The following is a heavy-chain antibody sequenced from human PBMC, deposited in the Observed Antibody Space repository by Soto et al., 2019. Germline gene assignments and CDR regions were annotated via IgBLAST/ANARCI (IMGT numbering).Heavy chain of an antibody. J-gene: IGHJ4*02. V-gene: IGHV1-2*04. CDR2: ITPNSGGT. Sequence: QVQLVQSGAEVKKPGASVKVSCKASGYTFTGYYMHWVQQAPGQWLEWMGWITPNSGGTNYAQKFQGWVTMTRDTSISTAYMELSRLRSDDTAVYYCAREPHSEGAFDYWGQGTLVTVSS. D-gene: IGHD1-26*01. CDR1: GYTFTGYY. CDR3: AREPHSEGAFDY.